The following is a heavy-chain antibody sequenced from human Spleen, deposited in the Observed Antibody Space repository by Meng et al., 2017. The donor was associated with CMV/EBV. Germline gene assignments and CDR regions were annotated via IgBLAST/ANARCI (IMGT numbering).Heavy chain of an antibody. J-gene: IGHJ4*02. CDR1: GFTFSNAW. CDR3: ARDAGQGLEWLFY. Sequence: GESLKISCAASGFTFSNAWMSWVRQAPGKGLEWVGRIKSKTDGGTTDYAAPVKGRFTISRDDSKNTLYLQMNSLRAEDTALYYCARDAGQGLEWLFYWGQGTLVTVSS. V-gene: IGHV3-15*01. CDR2: IKSKTDGGTT. D-gene: IGHD3-3*01.